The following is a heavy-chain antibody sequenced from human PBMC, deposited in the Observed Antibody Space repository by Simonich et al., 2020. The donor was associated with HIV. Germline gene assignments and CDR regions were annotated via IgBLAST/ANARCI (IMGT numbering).Heavy chain of an antibody. J-gene: IGHJ4*02. V-gene: IGHV4-34*01. D-gene: IGHD3-3*01. Sequence: QVQLQQWGAGLLKPSETLSLTCAVYGGSFSGYYWSWIRQPPGKGLEWVGEINHSGSRNYNPSLKSRVTISVDTSKNQFSLKLSSVTAADTAVYYCASGGPRFLEWLSPFDYWGQGTLVTVSS. CDR2: INHSGSR. CDR3: ASGGPRFLEWLSPFDY. CDR1: GGSFSGYY.